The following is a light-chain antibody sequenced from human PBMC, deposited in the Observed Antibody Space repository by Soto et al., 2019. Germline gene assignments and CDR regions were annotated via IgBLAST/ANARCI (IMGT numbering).Light chain of an antibody. CDR3: QEYCSYPWT. V-gene: IGKV1-5*03. CDR1: QTISTL. J-gene: IGKJ1*01. Sequence: DIQMTQSPSTLSASVGDRVTITCLSSQTISTLLAWSQPRPVKAPTLLIYKASSLGSRVPSRFSRSGSAAEFSVTVSCLPPDEFATEFGQEYCSYPWTFGQRTKVVVK. CDR2: KAS.